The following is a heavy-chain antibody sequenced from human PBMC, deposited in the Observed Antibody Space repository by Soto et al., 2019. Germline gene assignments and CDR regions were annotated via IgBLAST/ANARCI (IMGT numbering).Heavy chain of an antibody. Sequence: SETLSLTCTVSGVSISSYYWSWIRQPPGKGLEWIGYIYYSGSTNYNPSLKSRVTISVDTSKNQFSLKLSSVTTADTAVYYCARHFRSGGYTFGYWGQGTLVTVSS. V-gene: IGHV4-59*08. CDR3: ARHFRSGGYTFGY. CDR2: IYYSGST. D-gene: IGHD2-15*01. J-gene: IGHJ4*02. CDR1: GVSISSYY.